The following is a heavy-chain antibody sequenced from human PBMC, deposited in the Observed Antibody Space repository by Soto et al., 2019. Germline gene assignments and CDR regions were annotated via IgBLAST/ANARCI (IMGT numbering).Heavy chain of an antibody. CDR2: IYYSGST. J-gene: IGHJ5*02. V-gene: IGHV4-31*03. Sequence: QVQLQESCPGLVKPSQTLSLTCTVSGGSISSGGYYWSWIRQHAGKGLEWIGYIYYSGSTSDNPSLKRRVTISVDTSKNPFSLKLSSVTAAVTAVYYCARSIDPWGQGTLVTVSS. CDR3: ARSIDP. CDR1: GGSISSGGYY.